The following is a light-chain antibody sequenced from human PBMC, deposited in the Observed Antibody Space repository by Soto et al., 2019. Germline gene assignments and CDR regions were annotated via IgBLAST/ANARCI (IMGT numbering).Light chain of an antibody. CDR2: GAS. V-gene: IGKV3-20*01. J-gene: IGKJ1*01. CDR1: QSVSSNY. CDR3: QQYGNSRT. Sequence: EFVLTQSPGTLSLPPGERATLSCRASQSVSSNYLAWYQQKPGQAPRLLIYGASSRATGIPDRFSGSGSGTDFTLTISRLEPEDFVVYYCQQYGNSRTFGQGTKVEIK.